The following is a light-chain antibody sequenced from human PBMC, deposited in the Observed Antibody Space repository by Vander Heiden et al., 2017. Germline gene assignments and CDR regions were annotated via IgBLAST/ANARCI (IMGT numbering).Light chain of an antibody. CDR1: QSISNY. CDR2: AAS. CDR3: QQSDSTPRT. J-gene: IGKJ2*01. Sequence: DIQMTQSPSSLSASVGDRVTITCRASQSISNYLNWYQQKPGTAPNLLIYAASSLQSGVTSRFSGSGSGTDFTLTISRLQPEDFATYYCQQSDSTPRTFGQGTKMEIK. V-gene: IGKV1-39*01.